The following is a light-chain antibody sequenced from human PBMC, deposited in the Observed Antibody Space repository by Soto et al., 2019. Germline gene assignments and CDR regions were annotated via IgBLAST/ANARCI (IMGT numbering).Light chain of an antibody. CDR1: SGHSNYA. J-gene: IGLJ7*01. Sequence: QLVLTQSPSASASLGASVKLTCTLSSGHSNYAIAWHQQQPEKGPRYLMKVNSGGSHIKGDGIPDRFSGSISGAERYLFISSLQSEDEDDYYCQTWGTGSAIVVFGGGTQLTVL. V-gene: IGLV4-69*01. CDR3: QTWGTGSAIVV. CDR2: VNSGGSH.